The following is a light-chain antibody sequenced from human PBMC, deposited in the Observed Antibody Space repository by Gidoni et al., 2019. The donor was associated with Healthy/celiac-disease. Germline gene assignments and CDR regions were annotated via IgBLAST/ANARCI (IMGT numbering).Light chain of an antibody. CDR3: QQNDSTPFT. Sequence: DIQITHSPSSLSASVGSRVTIPCLPSQGISSYLNWYQQKPGKAPKLLIYAASSLQSGVPSRFSGSGSGTDFTLTISRLQPEDFATYYCQQNDSTPFTFGQGTQLEIK. CDR2: AAS. J-gene: IGKJ5*01. V-gene: IGKV1-39*01. CDR1: QGISSY.